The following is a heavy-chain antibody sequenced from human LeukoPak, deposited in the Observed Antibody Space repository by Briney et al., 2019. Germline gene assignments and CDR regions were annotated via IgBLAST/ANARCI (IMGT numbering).Heavy chain of an antibody. D-gene: IGHD1-14*01. CDR3: AREDRTYNWFDP. J-gene: IGHJ5*02. CDR1: GGTFSSYA. V-gene: IGHV1-69*05. CDR2: IIPIFGTA. Sequence: SVKVSCKASGGTFSSYAICWVRQAPGQGLEWMGGIIPIFGTANYAQKFQGRVTITTDESTSTAYMELSSLRSEDTAVYYCAREDRTYNWFDPWGQGTLVTVSS.